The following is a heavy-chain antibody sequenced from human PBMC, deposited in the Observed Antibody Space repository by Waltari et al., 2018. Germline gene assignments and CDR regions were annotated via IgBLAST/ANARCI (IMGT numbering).Heavy chain of an antibody. CDR1: GGTFSSYA. D-gene: IGHD3-3*01. CDR2: IIPIFGTA. Sequence: QVQLVQSGAEVKKPGSSVKVSCKASGGTFSSYAISWVRQAPGQGLEWMGGIIPIFGTANYAQKFQGRVTITADESTSTAYMELSSLRSEDTAVYYCAATYYDFWSGPLGYYYGMDVWGQGTTVTVSS. CDR3: AATYYDFWSGPLGYYYGMDV. J-gene: IGHJ6*02. V-gene: IGHV1-69*13.